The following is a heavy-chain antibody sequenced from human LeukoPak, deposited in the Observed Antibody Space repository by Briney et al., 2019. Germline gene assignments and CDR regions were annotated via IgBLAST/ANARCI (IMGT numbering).Heavy chain of an antibody. CDR2: IYYSGST. Sequence: PSETLSLTCTVSGGSISSSSYYWGWIRQPPGKGLEWIGSIYYSGSTYYNPSLKSRVTISVDTSKNQFSLKLSSVTAADTAVYYCARFGYYDNLTGYYDAFDYWGQGTLVTVSS. CDR1: GGSISSSSYY. V-gene: IGHV4-39*01. CDR3: ARFGYYDNLTGYYDAFDY. J-gene: IGHJ4*02. D-gene: IGHD3-9*01.